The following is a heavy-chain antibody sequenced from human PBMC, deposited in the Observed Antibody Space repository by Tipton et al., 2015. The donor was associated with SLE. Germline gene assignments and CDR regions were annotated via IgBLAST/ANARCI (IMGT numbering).Heavy chain of an antibody. J-gene: IGHJ4*02. CDR2: IDPDNSNT. D-gene: IGHD3-22*01. CDR3: ARHFSLYDSSDF. Sequence: QSGPEVKEPGESLSISCKGSGYNFTNYYITWVRQMPGKGLEWMGRIDPDNSNTDYSPSFQGHVTISTDKSISTAYLQWSSLKASDTAMFYCARHFSLYDSSDFWGQGTLVTVSS. CDR1: GYNFTNYY. V-gene: IGHV5-10-1*01.